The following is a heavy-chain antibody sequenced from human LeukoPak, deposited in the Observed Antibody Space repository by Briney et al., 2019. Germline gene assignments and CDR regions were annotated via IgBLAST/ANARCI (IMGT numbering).Heavy chain of an antibody. D-gene: IGHD2-21*01. V-gene: IGHV3-48*01. CDR1: GFTFSSYS. J-gene: IGHJ4*02. Sequence: GGSLRLSCAASGFTFSSYSMNWVRQAPGKGLEWVSYISSSSSTIYYADSVKGRFTISRDNAKNSLYLQINSLRAEDTAVYYCAKDFRIGYSAHFDYWGQGALVTVSS. CDR2: ISSSSSTI. CDR3: AKDFRIGYSAHFDY.